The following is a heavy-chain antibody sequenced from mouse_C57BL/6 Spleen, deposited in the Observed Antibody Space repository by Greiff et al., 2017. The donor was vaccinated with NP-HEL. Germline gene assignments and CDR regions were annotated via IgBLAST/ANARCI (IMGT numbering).Heavy chain of an antibody. Sequence: VKLQQPGAELVRPGTSVKLSCKASGYTFTSYWMHWVKQRPGQGLEWIGVIDPSDSYTNYNQKFKGKATLTVDTSSSTAYMQLSSLTSEDSAVYYWARPGYYGRSSYWYFDVWGTGTTVTVSS. D-gene: IGHD1-1*01. CDR1: GYTFTSYW. CDR2: IDPSDSYT. CDR3: ARPGYYGRSSYWYFDV. V-gene: IGHV1-59*01. J-gene: IGHJ1*03.